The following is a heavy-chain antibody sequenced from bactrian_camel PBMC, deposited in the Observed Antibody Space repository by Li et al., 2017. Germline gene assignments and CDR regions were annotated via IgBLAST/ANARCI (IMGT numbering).Heavy chain of an antibody. CDR2: IDVNGAT. J-gene: IGHJ4*01. D-gene: IGHD4*01. CDR3: TAEQPETVCLLSTITYGRY. V-gene: IGHV3S63*01. Sequence: VQLVESGGGSVQAGGSLRLQCRLPGFSYSSYCLAWFRQAKGKDREGVASIDVNGATTYGDSVKGRFTISRDNAKNTVYLQMNNLKPEDTGMYYCTAEQPETVCLLSTITYGRYRGHGTQVTVS. CDR1: GFSYSSYC.